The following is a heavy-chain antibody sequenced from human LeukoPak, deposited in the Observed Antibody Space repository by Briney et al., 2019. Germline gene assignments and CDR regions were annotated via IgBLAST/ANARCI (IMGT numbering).Heavy chain of an antibody. CDR3: ARAGKVTGGFDY. J-gene: IGHJ4*02. CDR1: GDTFTNFY. Sequence: ASVKVSCTASGDTFTNFYMHWVRQAPGQGLEWMGIINPSGGSTSYVQKFQGRVTMTRDTSTRTVYMELSSLRSEDTAVYYCARAGKVTGGFDYWGQGTLVTVSS. D-gene: IGHD7-27*01. CDR2: INPSGGST. V-gene: IGHV1-46*01.